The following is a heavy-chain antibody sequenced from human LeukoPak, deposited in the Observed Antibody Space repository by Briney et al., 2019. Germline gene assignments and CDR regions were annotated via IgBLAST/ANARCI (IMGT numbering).Heavy chain of an antibody. Sequence: PSETLSLTCTVSGGSISSSSYYWGWIRQPPGKGLEWIGSIYYSGSTYYNPSLKSRVTISVDTSKNQFSLKLSSVSAADTAVYYCARRYYDILTGPGWFDPWGQGTLVTVSS. D-gene: IGHD3-9*01. J-gene: IGHJ5*02. CDR3: ARRYYDILTGPGWFDP. CDR1: GGSISSSSYY. CDR2: IYYSGST. V-gene: IGHV4-39*01.